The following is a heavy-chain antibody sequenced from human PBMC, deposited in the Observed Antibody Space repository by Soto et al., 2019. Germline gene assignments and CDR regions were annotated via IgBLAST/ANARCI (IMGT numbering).Heavy chain of an antibody. CDR1: GGTFSSYA. V-gene: IGHV1-69*13. Sequence: SVKVSCKASGGTFSSYAISWVRQAPGQGLEWMGGIIPIFGTANYAQKFQGRVTITADESTSTAYMELSSLRYEDTAVYYCARLYLWGIYYYYSYGMHFWRQGTTVTVSS. D-gene: IGHD6-13*01. CDR2: IIPIFGTA. J-gene: IGHJ6*02. CDR3: ARLYLWGIYYYYSYGMHF.